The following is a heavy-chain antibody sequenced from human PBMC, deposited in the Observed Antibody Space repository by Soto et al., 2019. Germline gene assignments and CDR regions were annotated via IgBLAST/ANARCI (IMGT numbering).Heavy chain of an antibody. CDR3: AKDRSSIVGPLAFPL. CDR1: RCTFSSYA. Sequence: HPGGSLRLSCAASRCTFSSYAMSWVRQARGKGLEWVSASSGSGGGTYYADSVKGRFTISRDNSKNTLYLQMNSLRAEDTAVYYCAKDRSSIVGPLAFPLWGQGTTVTVSS. CDR2: SSGSGGGT. J-gene: IGHJ6*02. V-gene: IGHV3-23*01. D-gene: IGHD3-22*01.